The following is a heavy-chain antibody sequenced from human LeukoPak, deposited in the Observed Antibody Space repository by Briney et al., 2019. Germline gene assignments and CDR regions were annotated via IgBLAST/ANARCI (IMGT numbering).Heavy chain of an antibody. V-gene: IGHV3-23*01. Sequence: PGGSLRLSCAASGFTFSSNAMSWVRQSPGKGLEWVSALNGGGGNTYYADSVKGRFTISRDNSKNTLYLQMNSLRAEDTAVYYCAKVERGSSSSWYPYYFDYWGQGTLVTVSS. CDR1: GFTFSSNA. CDR2: LNGGGGNT. CDR3: AKVERGSSSSWYPYYFDY. D-gene: IGHD6-13*01. J-gene: IGHJ4*02.